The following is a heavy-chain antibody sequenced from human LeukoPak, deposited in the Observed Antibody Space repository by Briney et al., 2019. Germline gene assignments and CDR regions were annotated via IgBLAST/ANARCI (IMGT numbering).Heavy chain of an antibody. Sequence: GGSLRLSCAASGFTFDDYAMHWVRQAPGKGLEWVSGISWNSGSIGYADSVKGRFTISRDNAKNTLYLQMSSLRAEDTAVYYCAKRGSHYYMDVWGKGITVTVSS. J-gene: IGHJ6*03. D-gene: IGHD3-10*01. CDR1: GFTFDDYA. V-gene: IGHV3-9*01. CDR3: AKRGSHYYMDV. CDR2: ISWNSGSI.